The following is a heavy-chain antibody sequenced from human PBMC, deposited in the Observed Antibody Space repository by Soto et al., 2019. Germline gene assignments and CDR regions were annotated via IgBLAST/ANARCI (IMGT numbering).Heavy chain of an antibody. CDR2: IIPIFGTA. J-gene: IGHJ4*02. CDR1: GYTFSSYA. D-gene: IGHD3-22*01. Sequence: SVKVSCKASGYTFSSYAISWVRLAPGQGLEWMGGIIPIFGTANYAQKFQGRVTITADESTSTAYMELSSLRSEDTAVYYCARGYYYDSSGYLFEFDYWGQGTLVTVSS. CDR3: ARGYYYDSSGYLFEFDY. V-gene: IGHV1-69*13.